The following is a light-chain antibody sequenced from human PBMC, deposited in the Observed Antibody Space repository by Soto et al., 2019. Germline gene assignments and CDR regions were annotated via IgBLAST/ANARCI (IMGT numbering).Light chain of an antibody. V-gene: IGLV1-40*01. CDR1: QSSRRKSYD. Sequence: QSVLTQPPSVSGAPGQRVTISCTGSQSSRRKSYDVHWYQQLPGTAPKLLIYGNSNRPSGVPDRFSGSKSGTSASLAITGLQAEDEADYYCQSYDSSLSGFVFGTGTKVTVL. CDR2: GNS. J-gene: IGLJ1*01. CDR3: QSYDSSLSGFV.